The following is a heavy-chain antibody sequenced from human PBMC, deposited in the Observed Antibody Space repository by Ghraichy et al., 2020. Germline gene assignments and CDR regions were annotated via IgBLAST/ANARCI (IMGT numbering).Heavy chain of an antibody. Sequence: GGSLRLSCAASGFTFSSYAMSWVRQAPGKGLEWVSAISGSGGSTYYADSVKGRFTISRDNSKNTLYLQMNSLRAEDTAVYYCVPRGLRPHDPPYYGMDVWGQGTTVTVSS. D-gene: IGHD3-3*01. J-gene: IGHJ6*02. V-gene: IGHV3-23*01. CDR1: GFTFSSYA. CDR2: ISGSGGST. CDR3: VPRGLRPHDPPYYGMDV.